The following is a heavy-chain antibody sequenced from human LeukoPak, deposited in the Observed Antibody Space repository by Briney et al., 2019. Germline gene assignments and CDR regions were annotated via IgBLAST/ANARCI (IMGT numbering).Heavy chain of an antibody. CDR2: IYPKTGGT. V-gene: IGHV1-2*02. Sequence: PGASVTVSCKASGYTFTGYYLHWVRQAPGQGLEWMGWIYPKTGGTSYAQEFQGRVTMTRDTSISTAYMELIGLRSDDTAVYYCAGPWDQVGFDPWGQGTLVSVSS. J-gene: IGHJ5*02. CDR1: GYTFTGYY. CDR3: AGPWDQVGFDP. D-gene: IGHD1-26*01.